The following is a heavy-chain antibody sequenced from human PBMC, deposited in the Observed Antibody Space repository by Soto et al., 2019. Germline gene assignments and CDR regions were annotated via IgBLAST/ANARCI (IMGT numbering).Heavy chain of an antibody. D-gene: IGHD3-22*01. CDR3: ASTHYYDSSGYYQSDY. J-gene: IGHJ4*02. CDR1: GFTFSSDG. Sequence: GGSLRLSCAASGFTFSSDGMHWVRQAPGKGLEWVAVIWYDGSNKYYADSVKGRFTISRDNSKNTLYLQMNSLRAEDTAVYYCASTHYYDSSGYYQSDYWGQGTLVTVSS. V-gene: IGHV3-33*01. CDR2: IWYDGSNK.